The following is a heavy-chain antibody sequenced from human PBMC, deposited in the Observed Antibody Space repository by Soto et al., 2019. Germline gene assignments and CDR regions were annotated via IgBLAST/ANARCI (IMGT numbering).Heavy chain of an antibody. CDR3: ARIFTIFGVVTVYYFDY. V-gene: IGHV4-39*01. Sequence: QLQLQESGPGLVKPSETLSLTCTVSGGSISSSSYYWGWIRQPPGKGLEWIGSIYYSGSTYYNPFLKSRVTISVDTSKNQFSLKLSSVTAADTAVYYCARIFTIFGVVTVYYFDYWGQGTLVTVSS. CDR2: IYYSGST. CDR1: GGSISSSSYY. D-gene: IGHD3-3*01. J-gene: IGHJ4*02.